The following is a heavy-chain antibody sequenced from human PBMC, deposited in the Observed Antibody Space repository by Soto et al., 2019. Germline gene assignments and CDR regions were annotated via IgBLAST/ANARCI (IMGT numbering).Heavy chain of an antibody. CDR3: ARERAPRDLRPIAVAGNDWYFDL. Sequence: TGGFLRLSCAASGFTFSSYWMSWVRQAPGKGLEWVANIKQDGSEKYYVDSVKGRFTISRDNAKNSLYLQMNSLRAEDTAVYYCARERAPRDLRPIAVAGNDWYFDLWGRGTLVTVSS. J-gene: IGHJ2*01. CDR1: GFTFSSYW. D-gene: IGHD6-19*01. V-gene: IGHV3-7*05. CDR2: IKQDGSEK.